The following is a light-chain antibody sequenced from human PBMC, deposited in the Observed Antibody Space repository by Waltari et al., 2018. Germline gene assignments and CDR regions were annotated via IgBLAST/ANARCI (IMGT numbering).Light chain of an antibody. J-gene: IGKJ2*01. Sequence: IQMTQSPSSLSASIGDRVTITCRASKDIRKNLSWFQERPGKAPKLLIYDASNLEAGVPSRFSGTGSGTDFSLTISSLQPEDSATYYCQHYNNLPYTFRRGTKLQIK. CDR2: DAS. CDR1: KDIRKN. V-gene: IGKV1-33*01. CDR3: QHYNNLPYT.